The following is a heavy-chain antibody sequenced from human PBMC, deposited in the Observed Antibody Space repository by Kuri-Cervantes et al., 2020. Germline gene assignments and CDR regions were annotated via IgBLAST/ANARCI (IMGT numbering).Heavy chain of an antibody. CDR1: GFTFSSYA. Sequence: GSLRLSCAASGFTFSSYAMHWVRQAPGKGLEWVAVISYDGSNKYYADSVKGRFTISRDNSKNTLYLQMNSLRAEDTAVYYCAKDRSYCGGDCYDWYFDLWGRGTLVTVSS. CDR2: ISYDGSNK. J-gene: IGHJ2*01. V-gene: IGHV3-30*01. D-gene: IGHD2-21*02. CDR3: AKDRSYCGGDCYDWYFDL.